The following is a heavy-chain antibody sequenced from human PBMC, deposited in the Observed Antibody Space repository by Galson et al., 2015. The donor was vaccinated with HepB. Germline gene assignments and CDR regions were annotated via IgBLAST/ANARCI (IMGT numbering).Heavy chain of an antibody. Sequence: QSGAALTKPGESLKISCTGSGYSFPSYRIGWVRQMPGKGLEWLGIIYPGDSDTRYSPSFQGQVTISTDKSISTAYLQWSILKASVTAMYYCARSSRDDFWSCYYYYMDDWGKGTTVTVSS. CDR3: ARSSRDDFWSCYYYYMDD. CDR1: GYSFPSYR. V-gene: IGHV5-51*03. J-gene: IGHJ6*03. CDR2: IYPGDSDT. D-gene: IGHD3-3*01.